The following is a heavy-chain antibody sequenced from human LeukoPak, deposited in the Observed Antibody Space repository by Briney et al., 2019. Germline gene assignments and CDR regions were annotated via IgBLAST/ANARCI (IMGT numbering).Heavy chain of an antibody. CDR3: AREVGYSGYEYLDY. J-gene: IGHJ4*02. V-gene: IGHV3-21*01. Sequence: GGSLRLSCAASGFTFSSYSMNWVRQAPGKGLEWVSSIRSSSSYIYYADSVKGRFTISRDNAKNSLYLQMNSLRAEDTAVYYCAREVGYSGYEYLDYWGQGTLVTVSS. D-gene: IGHD5-12*01. CDR2: IRSSSSYI. CDR1: GFTFSSYS.